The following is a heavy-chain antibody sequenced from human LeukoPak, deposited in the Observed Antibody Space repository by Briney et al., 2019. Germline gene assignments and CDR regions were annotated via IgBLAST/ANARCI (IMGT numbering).Heavy chain of an antibody. CDR1: GFTFSSFA. Sequence: GGSLRLSCAASGFTFSSFAMSWVRQAPGKGLEWVSFIIGSGGNTYYADSVKGRFTISRDNSKNTLYLQMNSLRAEDTAVYYCAREVLAAPYYYYGMDVWGQGTTVTVSS. D-gene: IGHD6-13*01. CDR2: IIGSGGNT. J-gene: IGHJ6*02. CDR3: AREVLAAPYYYYGMDV. V-gene: IGHV3-23*01.